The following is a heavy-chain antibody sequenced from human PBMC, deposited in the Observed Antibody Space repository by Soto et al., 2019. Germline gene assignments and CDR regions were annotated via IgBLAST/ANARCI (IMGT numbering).Heavy chain of an antibody. CDR2: ISAYNGYT. CDR1: GYAFTSYG. Sequence: QVQLVQSGPEVKKPGASVKISCKASGYAFTSYGFSWVRQAPGQGLEWMGWISAYNGYTHYAQNLQGRVTMTTDTSKXTAYMELRSLRSDDTAVYYCAIDQTTRWEVRPPGYWGQGTLVTVSS. CDR3: AIDQTTRWEVRPPGY. J-gene: IGHJ4*02. D-gene: IGHD1-1*01. V-gene: IGHV1-18*04.